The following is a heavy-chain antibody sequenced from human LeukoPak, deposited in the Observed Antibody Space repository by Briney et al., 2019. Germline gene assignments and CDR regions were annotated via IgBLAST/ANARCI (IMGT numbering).Heavy chain of an antibody. Sequence: GGSLRLSCGASGFTFSTYWMHWVRQAPGKGPVWVSRIKSDGSSTSYGDSVKGRFTISRDNAKNTLYLQMISLRAEDTAVYYCSRGTPVAGASYYGMDVWGQGTTVTVSS. J-gene: IGHJ6*02. CDR1: GFTFSTYW. V-gene: IGHV3-74*01. CDR2: IKSDGSST. D-gene: IGHD6-19*01. CDR3: SRGTPVAGASYYGMDV.